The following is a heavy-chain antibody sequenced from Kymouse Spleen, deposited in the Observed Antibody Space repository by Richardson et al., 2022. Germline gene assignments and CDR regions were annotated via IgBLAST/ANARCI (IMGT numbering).Heavy chain of an antibody. Sequence: EVQLVESGGGLVQPGRSLRLSCAASGFTFDDYAMHWVRQAPGKGLEWVSGISWNSGSIGYADSVKGRFTISRDNAKNSLYLQMNSLRAEDTALYYCAKDGSSLDYWGQGTLVTVSS. CDR3: AKDGSSLDY. CDR1: GFTFDDYA. D-gene: IGHD1-26*01. J-gene: IGHJ4*02. V-gene: IGHV3-9*01. CDR2: ISWNSGSI.